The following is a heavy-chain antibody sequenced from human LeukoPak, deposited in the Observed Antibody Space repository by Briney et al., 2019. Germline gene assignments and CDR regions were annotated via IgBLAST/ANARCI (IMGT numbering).Heavy chain of an antibody. CDR2: IYPGDSDT. Sequence: GESLKISCKCSGYSFTSYWSGWVRQMPGKGLEWMGIIYPGDSDTRYSPSFQGQVTISADKSISTAYLQWSSLKASDTAMYYCARAIAAAGENWFDPWGQGTLVTVSS. CDR1: GYSFTSYW. V-gene: IGHV5-51*01. J-gene: IGHJ5*02. D-gene: IGHD6-13*01. CDR3: ARAIAAAGENWFDP.